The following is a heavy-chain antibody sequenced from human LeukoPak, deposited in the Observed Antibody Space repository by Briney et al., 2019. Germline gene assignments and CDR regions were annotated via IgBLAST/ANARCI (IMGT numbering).Heavy chain of an antibody. CDR1: GFTFSSYA. V-gene: IGHV3-21*01. CDR3: ARDLSGYSSGYTNDY. Sequence: GGSLRLSCAASGFTFSSYAMSWVRQAPGKGLEWVSSISSSSSYIYYADSVKGRFTISRDNAKNSLYLQMNSLRAEDTAVYYCARDLSGYSSGYTNDYWGQGTLVTVSS. CDR2: ISSSSSYI. J-gene: IGHJ4*02. D-gene: IGHD6-19*01.